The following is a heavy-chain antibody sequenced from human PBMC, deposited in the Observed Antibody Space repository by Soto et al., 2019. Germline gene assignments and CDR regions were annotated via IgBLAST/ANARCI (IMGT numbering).Heavy chain of an antibody. Sequence: GGSLRLSCAASGFTFSGYWMSWVRQAPGKGLEWVANINQDGSEKYYVDSVKGRFTISRDNAKNSLYVQMNSLRAEDTAVYFCARVYSSSSRGGGSLWGGAGVVYYYYYMDVWGKGTMVTVSS. D-gene: IGHD6-6*01. V-gene: IGHV3-7*04. CDR3: ARVYSSSSRGGGSLWGGAGVVYYYYYMDV. CDR1: GFTFSGYW. CDR2: INQDGSEK. J-gene: IGHJ6*03.